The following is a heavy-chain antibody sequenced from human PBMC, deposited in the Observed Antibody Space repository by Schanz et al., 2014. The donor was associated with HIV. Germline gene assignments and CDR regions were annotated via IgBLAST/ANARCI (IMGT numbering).Heavy chain of an antibody. V-gene: IGHV1-18*04. Sequence: QVQLVQSGAAVKKPGASVKVSCKASGYTFTDYFVHWVRQAPGQGLEWMGWISAYNGNTNYAQKFHGRVTLTTDTSTNTAYMELRSLRSDDTAVYYCARGQDWPGPQLDHWGHGTLVIVSS. D-gene: IGHD3-9*01. CDR2: ISAYNGNT. CDR1: GYTFTDYF. CDR3: ARGQDWPGPQLDH. J-gene: IGHJ5*02.